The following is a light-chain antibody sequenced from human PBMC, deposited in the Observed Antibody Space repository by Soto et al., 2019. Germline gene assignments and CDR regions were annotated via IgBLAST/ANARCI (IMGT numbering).Light chain of an antibody. V-gene: IGKV1-27*01. Sequence: DIQMTQSPFSLSASVGDRVTITCRASHDISNYLAWFQQKPGKVPQLLIYAASSSQSGVASRFRGSGYGTDFTLTISSLQPEDVATYYCQKYNRAPWTFGQGTKVEIK. CDR2: AAS. CDR1: HDISNY. J-gene: IGKJ1*01. CDR3: QKYNRAPWT.